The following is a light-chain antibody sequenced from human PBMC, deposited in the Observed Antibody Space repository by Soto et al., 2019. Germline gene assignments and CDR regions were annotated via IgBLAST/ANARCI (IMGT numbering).Light chain of an antibody. CDR1: QGISNY. J-gene: IGKJ5*01. Sequence: DIQMNQSPSSLSASVGARVTITCQASQGISNYLNWYQQKPGKAPKLLIYDASNLETGVPSRFSGSGSGTDFTFTISSMQPEDITTYYCQQYENLPITFGQGTRLEIK. CDR2: DAS. V-gene: IGKV1-33*01. CDR3: QQYENLPIT.